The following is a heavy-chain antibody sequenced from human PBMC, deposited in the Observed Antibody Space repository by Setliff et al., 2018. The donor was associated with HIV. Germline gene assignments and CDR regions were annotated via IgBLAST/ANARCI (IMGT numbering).Heavy chain of an antibody. CDR1: GDSFTGYY. V-gene: IGHV4-4*07. Sequence: TSETLSLTCSVSGDSFTGYYWNWIRQSAGKGLEWIGRIYTNGATNYNPSLRSRVTMSVDTSKKQLSLRLTSVSAADTAVYYCARGPARAVARPGWLDPWGQGTLVTVSS. CDR2: IYTNGAT. J-gene: IGHJ5*02. CDR3: ARGPARAVARPGWLDP. D-gene: IGHD6-19*01.